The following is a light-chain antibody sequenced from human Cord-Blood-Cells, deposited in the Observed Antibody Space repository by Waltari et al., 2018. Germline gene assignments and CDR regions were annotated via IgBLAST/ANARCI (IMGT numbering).Light chain of an antibody. V-gene: IGLV6-57*01. CDR2: EDT. J-gene: IGLJ2*01. CDR1: SGSIASNY. Sequence: NFMLTQPHSVSESPGKTVTISCTRSSGSIASNYVQWYQQRPGSSPTTVIYEDTQGPSGVPDRVSGSSDGSSNSASLTISGLKTEDEADYYCQSYDSSNQGVFGGGTKLTVL. CDR3: QSYDSSNQGV.